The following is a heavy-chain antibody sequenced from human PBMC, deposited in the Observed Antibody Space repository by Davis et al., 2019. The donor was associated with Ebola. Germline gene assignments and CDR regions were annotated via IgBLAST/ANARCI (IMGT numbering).Heavy chain of an antibody. Sequence: PGRSLRLSCAAPGFTFSDYWMSWVRQAPGKGLEWVANIKEDGSEKYYVDSVKGRFTISRDNAKNSLYLQMNSLRAEDTAVYYCARDIVVLPDTFYYYFYMDVWGKGTTVTVSS. D-gene: IGHD2-2*01. CDR2: IKEDGSEK. J-gene: IGHJ6*03. V-gene: IGHV3-7*03. CDR1: GFTFSDYW. CDR3: ARDIVVLPDTFYYYFYMDV.